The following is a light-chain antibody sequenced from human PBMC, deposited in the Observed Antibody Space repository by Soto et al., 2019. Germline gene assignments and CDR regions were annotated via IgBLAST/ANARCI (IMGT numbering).Light chain of an antibody. CDR2: KAS. CDR3: QQCSSYWGS. Sequence: DIQMTQSPSTLSASVGDRVTITCRASQSIGNWLAWYQQRPGKTPKLLIYKASTLETGVPSRFSGSGSGTEFTLTLSSLQPADFATYYRQQCSSYWGSFGQGTKVDI. V-gene: IGKV1-5*03. J-gene: IGKJ1*01. CDR1: QSIGNW.